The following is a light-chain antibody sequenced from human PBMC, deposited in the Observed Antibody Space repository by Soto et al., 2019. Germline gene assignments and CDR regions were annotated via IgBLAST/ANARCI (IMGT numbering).Light chain of an antibody. J-gene: IGLJ2*01. V-gene: IGLV2-11*01. CDR3: CSYLGRFVV. CDR2: DVS. Sequence: QSALTQPRSVSGSPGQSVTISCTGTSSDVGGYNYVSWYQQHPGKAPKLMIYDVSKRPSGVPDRFSGSKSGNTASLTISGLQAEDEADYYCCSYLGRFVVFGGGTKLTVL. CDR1: SSDVGGYNY.